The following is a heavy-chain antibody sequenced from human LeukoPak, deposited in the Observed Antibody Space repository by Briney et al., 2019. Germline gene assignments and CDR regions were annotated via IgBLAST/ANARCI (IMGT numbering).Heavy chain of an antibody. V-gene: IGHV1-2*02. CDR2: INPNSGGT. Sequence: ASVKVSCKASGYTFTGYYMHWVRQAPGQGLEWMGLINPNSGGTNYAQKFQGRVTMTRDTSISTAYMELSRLRSDDTAVYYCASSPRVTGTTSYWFDPWGQGTLVTVSS. J-gene: IGHJ5*02. CDR3: ASSPRVTGTTSYWFDP. D-gene: IGHD1-7*01. CDR1: GYTFTGYY.